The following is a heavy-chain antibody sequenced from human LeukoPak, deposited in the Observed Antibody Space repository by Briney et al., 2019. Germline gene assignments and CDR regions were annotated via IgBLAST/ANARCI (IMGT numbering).Heavy chain of an antibody. J-gene: IGHJ5*02. D-gene: IGHD2-2*01. Sequence: ASVKVSCKASGYTFTSYAMHWVRPAPGQRLEWMGWLNAGNGNTKSSQNFQSSVTITRDTYASTAYMELSRLRSEDTAVYYCARDPCSSSSCYYNWFDPWGQGTLVTVSS. CDR1: GYTFTSYA. CDR3: ARDPCSSSSCYYNWFDP. V-gene: IGHV1-3*01. CDR2: LNAGNGNT.